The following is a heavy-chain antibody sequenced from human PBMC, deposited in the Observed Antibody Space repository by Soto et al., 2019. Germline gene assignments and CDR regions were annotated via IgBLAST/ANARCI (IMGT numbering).Heavy chain of an antibody. V-gene: IGHV4-31*03. J-gene: IGHJ5*02. CDR1: GGSISSGGYY. D-gene: IGHD3-22*01. CDR2: IYYSGST. Sequence: PSETLSLTCTVSGGSISSGGYYWSWIRQHPGKGLEWIGYIYYSGSTYYNPSLKSRVTISVDTSKNQFSLKLSSVTAADTAVYYCARDVKRYYESSGPTPYNWSDPWGKGPRVTVPS. CDR3: ARDVKRYYESSGPTPYNWSDP.